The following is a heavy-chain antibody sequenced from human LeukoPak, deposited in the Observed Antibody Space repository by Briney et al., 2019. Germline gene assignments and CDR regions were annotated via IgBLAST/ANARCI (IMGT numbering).Heavy chain of an antibody. D-gene: IGHD3-9*01. CDR1: GYTFTGYY. CDR2: INPNSGGT. V-gene: IGHV1-2*02. J-gene: IGHJ4*02. CDR3: ARDSGRITIFLAVPNYFDY. Sequence: ASVKVSCKASGYTFTGYYIHWVRQAPGQGLEWMGWINPNSGGTNYAQKFQGRVTMTRDTSISTAYMELSRLRSDDTAVYYCARDSGRITIFLAVPNYFDYWGQGTLVTVSS.